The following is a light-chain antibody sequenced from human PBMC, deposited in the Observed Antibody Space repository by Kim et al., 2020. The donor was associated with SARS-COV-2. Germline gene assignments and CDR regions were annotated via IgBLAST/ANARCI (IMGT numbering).Light chain of an antibody. CDR1: QSVTRKN. CDR2: GAS. Sequence: PGKRATHDRRASQSVTRKNFAWYPTRAGQAPRLRIHGASSRATDIPGEFTGIGSGTYFTLTISRLAPDDFAVYYCQQYGSAPSTFGQGTKVDI. V-gene: IGKV3-20*01. CDR3: QQYGSAPST. J-gene: IGKJ1*01.